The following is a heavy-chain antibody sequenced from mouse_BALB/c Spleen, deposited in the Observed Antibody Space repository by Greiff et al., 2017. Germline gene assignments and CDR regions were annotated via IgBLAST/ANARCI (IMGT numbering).Heavy chain of an antibody. CDR2: IDPENGDT. Sequence: EVKLMESGAELVRSGASVKLSCTASGFNIKDYYMHWVKQRPEQGLEWIGWIDPENGDTEYAPKFQGKATMTADTSSNTAYLQLSSLTSEDTAVYYCNAWQYGNYPFDYWVQGTTLTVSS. CDR1: GFNIKDYY. CDR3: NAWQYGNYPFDY. D-gene: IGHD2-10*02. V-gene: IGHV14-4*02. J-gene: IGHJ2*01.